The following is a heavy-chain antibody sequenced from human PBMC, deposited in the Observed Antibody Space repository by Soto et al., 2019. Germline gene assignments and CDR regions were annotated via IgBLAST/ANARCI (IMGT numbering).Heavy chain of an antibody. CDR3: AKGRGYDFFDWFDP. V-gene: IGHV3-23*01. D-gene: IGHD3-3*01. CDR1: GFTFSNYA. J-gene: IGHJ5*02. CDR2: IGGGGGTT. Sequence: GGSLRLSCAASGFTFSNYAMSWVRQAPGKGLGWVSAIGGGGGTTYYAYSVKGRFTISRDNSKNTLCLQMNSLSPEDTAVYYRAKGRGYDFFDWFDPWGQGTLVTSPQ.